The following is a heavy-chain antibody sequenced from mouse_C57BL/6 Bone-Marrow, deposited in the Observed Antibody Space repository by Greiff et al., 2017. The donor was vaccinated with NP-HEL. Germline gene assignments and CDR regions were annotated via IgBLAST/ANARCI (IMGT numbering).Heavy chain of an antibody. D-gene: IGHD2-3*01. CDR3: ARDPLYDGYYFDY. CDR2: SRNKANDYTT. J-gene: IGHJ2*01. CDR1: GFTFSDFY. Sequence: EVQGVESGGGLVQSGRSLRLSCATSGFTFSDFYMEWVRQAPGKGLEWIAASRNKANDYTTEYSASVKGRFIVSRDTSQSILYLQMNALRAEDTAIYYCARDPLYDGYYFDYWGQGTTLTVSS. V-gene: IGHV7-1*01.